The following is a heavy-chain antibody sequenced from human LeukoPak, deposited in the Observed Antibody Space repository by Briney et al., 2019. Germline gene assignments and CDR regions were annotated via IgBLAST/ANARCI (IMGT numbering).Heavy chain of an antibody. Sequence: GASVKVSCKASGYTFTSYGISWVRQAPGQGLEWMGWISAYNGNTNYAQKLQGRVTMTTDTSTSTAYMELRSLRSDDTAVYYCARDNSVGDYAWWFDPWGQGTLVTVPS. CDR1: GYTFTSYG. CDR2: ISAYNGNT. CDR3: ARDNSVGDYAWWFDP. D-gene: IGHD1-26*01. V-gene: IGHV1-18*01. J-gene: IGHJ5*02.